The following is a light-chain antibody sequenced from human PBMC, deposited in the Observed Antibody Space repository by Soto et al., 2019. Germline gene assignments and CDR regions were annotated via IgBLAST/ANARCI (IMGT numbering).Light chain of an antibody. Sequence: QSVLTQPPSASGTPGQRVTVSCSGSSSTIGSNNVAWYKKLAGSAPKLLIYGNDQRPSGVPDRFSGSKSGTSASLAISGLRPEDEATYYCSTWDDSLSSVLFGGGTKLTVL. CDR1: SSTIGSNN. J-gene: IGLJ2*01. V-gene: IGLV1-47*01. CDR2: GND. CDR3: STWDDSLSSVL.